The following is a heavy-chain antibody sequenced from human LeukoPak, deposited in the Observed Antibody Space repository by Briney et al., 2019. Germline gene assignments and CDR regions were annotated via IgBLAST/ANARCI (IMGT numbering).Heavy chain of an antibody. J-gene: IGHJ3*02. CDR2: INHSGST. D-gene: IGHD5-12*01. Sequence: SETLSLTCAVYGGSFSGYYWSWLRQPPGKGLEWIGEINHSGSTNYNPSLKSRVTISVDTSKNQFSLKLSSVAAADTAVYYCARGWLRDGFNIWSQGTMVTVSS. CDR3: ARGWLRDGFNI. V-gene: IGHV4-34*01. CDR1: GGSFSGYY.